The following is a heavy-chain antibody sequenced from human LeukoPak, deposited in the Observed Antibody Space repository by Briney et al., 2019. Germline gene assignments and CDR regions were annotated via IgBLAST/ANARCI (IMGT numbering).Heavy chain of an antibody. J-gene: IGHJ6*03. CDR2: INHSGST. D-gene: IGHD3-10*01. CDR3: AREGGSGTLYYYYYMDV. Sequence: SETLSLTCAVYGGSFSGYYWSWIRQPPGKGLEWIGEINHSGSTNYNPSLKSRVTISVDTSKNQFPLKLSSVTAADTAVYYCAREGGSGTLYYYYYMDVWGKGTTVTVSS. CDR1: GGSFSGYY. V-gene: IGHV4-34*01.